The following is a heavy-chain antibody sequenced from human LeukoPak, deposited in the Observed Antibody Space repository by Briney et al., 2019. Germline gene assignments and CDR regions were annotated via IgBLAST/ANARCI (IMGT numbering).Heavy chain of an antibody. J-gene: IGHJ4*02. CDR3: ARVARGGYCSSTSCYSEYYSDY. V-gene: IGHV3-53*01. Sequence: GGSLRLSCAASGFTVSSNYMSWVRQAPGKGLEWVSVIYSGGSTYYADSVKGRFTISRDNSKNTLYLQMNSLRAEDTAVYYCARVARGGYCSSTSCYSEYYSDYWGQGTLVTVSS. CDR1: GFTVSSNY. CDR2: IYSGGST. D-gene: IGHD2-2*02.